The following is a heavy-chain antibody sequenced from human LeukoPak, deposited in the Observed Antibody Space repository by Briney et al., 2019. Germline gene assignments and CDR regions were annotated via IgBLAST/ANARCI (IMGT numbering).Heavy chain of an antibody. Sequence: ASVKVSCKASGGTSSSYAISWVRQAPGQGLEWMGRIIPILGIASYAQKFQGRVTITTDESTSTAYMELSSLRSEDTAVYYCARGAVVTPYAAFDIWGQGTMVTVSS. D-gene: IGHD3-22*01. CDR2: IIPILGIA. J-gene: IGHJ3*02. CDR1: GGTSSSYA. CDR3: ARGAVVTPYAAFDI. V-gene: IGHV1-69*04.